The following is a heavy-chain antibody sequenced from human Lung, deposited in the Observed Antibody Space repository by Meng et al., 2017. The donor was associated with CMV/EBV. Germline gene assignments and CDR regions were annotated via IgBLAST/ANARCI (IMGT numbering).Heavy chain of an antibody. CDR3: ARRAYCGNDCYFFDF. Sequence: SETXSLTCTVSGASMRGFHWTWIRQTPGKGLECLGYVYYSGGATYHPSLKSRVTISVDTSQNQFSLNLSSVTAADTAMYYCARRAYCGNDCYFFDFWCQGTLVTVSS. V-gene: IGHV4-59*01. J-gene: IGHJ4*02. CDR2: VYYSGGA. D-gene: IGHD2-21*02. CDR1: GASMRGFH.